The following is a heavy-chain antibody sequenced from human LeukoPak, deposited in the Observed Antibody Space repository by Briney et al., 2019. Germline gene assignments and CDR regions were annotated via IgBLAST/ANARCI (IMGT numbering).Heavy chain of an antibody. D-gene: IGHD3-16*01. V-gene: IGHV3-48*04. CDR2: ISSSSSTI. J-gene: IGHJ4*02. CDR3: AGALGSY. CDR1: GFTFSSYS. Sequence: GGSLRLSCAASGFTFSSYSMNWVRQAPGKGLEWVSYISSSSSTIYYADSAKGRFTISRDNAKNSLYLQMNSLRAEDTAVYYCAGALGSYWGQGTLVTVSS.